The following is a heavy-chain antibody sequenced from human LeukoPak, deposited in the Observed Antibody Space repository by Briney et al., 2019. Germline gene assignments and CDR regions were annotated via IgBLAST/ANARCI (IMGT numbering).Heavy chain of an antibody. V-gene: IGHV1-2*02. J-gene: IGHJ4*02. CDR1: GDTFTVYY. CDR3: ARDSYDILTGFQ. D-gene: IGHD3-9*01. CDR2: INHNSGGT. Sequence: ASVKDSSKASGDTFTVYYMHWGRQALGEGVEGMGWINHNSGGTKYAEKFQGRVTMTRDTSISTAYMELSRLRSDDTAVFYCARDSYDILTGFQWGQGTQVTVSS.